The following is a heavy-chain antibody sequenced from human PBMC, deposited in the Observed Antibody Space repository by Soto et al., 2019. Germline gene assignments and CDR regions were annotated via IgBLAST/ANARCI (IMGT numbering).Heavy chain of an antibody. CDR1: GGSFSGYY. CDR3: ARGRITVTTNYHYDMDV. CDR2: ISHSGST. D-gene: IGHD4-17*01. V-gene: IGHV4-34*01. J-gene: IGHJ6*02. Sequence: QVQLQQWGAGLLKPSETLSLTCAVYGGSFSGYYWSWIRQPPGKGLEWIGEISHSGSTNYNPSLKSRVTISVDTSKNQFSLKVTSVTAADTAVYYCARGRITVTTNYHYDMDVWGQGTTVTVSS.